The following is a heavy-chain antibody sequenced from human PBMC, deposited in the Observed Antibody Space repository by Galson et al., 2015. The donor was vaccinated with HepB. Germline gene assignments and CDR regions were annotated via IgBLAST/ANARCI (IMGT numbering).Heavy chain of an antibody. CDR1: GDSISSYY. D-gene: IGHD2-2*01. CDR3: ARYCSNSNCLSGAFDI. V-gene: IGHV4-59*08. CDR2: IYYSGNT. Sequence: SETLSLTCTVSGDSISSYYWSWIRQPPGKGLEWIGYIYYSGNTNYNPSFKSRVTISVDTSGTQFSLKLSSVAAADTAVYYCARYCSNSNCLSGAFDIWGQGTMVTVSS. J-gene: IGHJ3*02.